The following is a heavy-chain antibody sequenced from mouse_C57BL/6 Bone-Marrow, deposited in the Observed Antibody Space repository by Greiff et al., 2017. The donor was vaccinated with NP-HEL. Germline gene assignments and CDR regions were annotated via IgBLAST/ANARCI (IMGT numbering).Heavy chain of an antibody. Sequence: EVQLVESGGGLVQPGGSLSLSCAASGFTFTDYYMSWVRQPPGKALEWLGFIRNKANGYTTEYSASVKGRFTISRDNSQSILYLQMNALRAEDSATYYCARYNYGSSYGDAMDYWGLGTSVTVSS. CDR3: ARYNYGSSYGDAMDY. CDR2: IRNKANGYTT. CDR1: GFTFTDYY. J-gene: IGHJ4*01. D-gene: IGHD1-1*01. V-gene: IGHV7-3*01.